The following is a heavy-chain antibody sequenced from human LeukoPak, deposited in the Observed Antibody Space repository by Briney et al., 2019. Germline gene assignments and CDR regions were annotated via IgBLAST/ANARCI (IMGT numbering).Heavy chain of an antibody. CDR2: IDPSDSYT. J-gene: IGHJ4*02. D-gene: IGHD2-15*01. CDR1: GYSFTSYW. Sequence: GASLKISCKGSGYSFTSYWISWVRRMPGKGLEWMGRIDPSDSYTNYSPSFQGHVTISADKSISTAYLQWSSLKASDTAMYYCARQPRGVVVVAATYWGQGTLVTVSS. CDR3: ARQPRGVVVVAATY. V-gene: IGHV5-10-1*01.